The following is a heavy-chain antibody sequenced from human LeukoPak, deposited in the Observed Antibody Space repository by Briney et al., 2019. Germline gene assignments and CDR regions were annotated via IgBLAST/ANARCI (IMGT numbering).Heavy chain of an antibody. Sequence: ASVKLSCKASGYTFTGYYMHWVRQAPGQGLEWMGWINPNSGGTNYAQKFQGRVTMTRDTSISTAYMELSRLRSDDTAVYYCARDLDPDCSGGSCYLYYYYGMDVWGQGTTVTVSS. J-gene: IGHJ6*02. V-gene: IGHV1-2*02. CDR2: INPNSGGT. CDR3: ARDLDPDCSGGSCYLYYYYGMDV. CDR1: GYTFTGYY. D-gene: IGHD2-15*01.